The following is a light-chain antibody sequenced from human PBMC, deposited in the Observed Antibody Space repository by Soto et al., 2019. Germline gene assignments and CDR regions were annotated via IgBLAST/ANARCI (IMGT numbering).Light chain of an antibody. CDR2: DTS. CDR1: QSVSSNY. CDR3: QQRGT. V-gene: IGKV3D-20*02. J-gene: IGKJ3*01. Sequence: EILLMQSPGTLYLSPGERATVSCRASQSVSSNYLAWYQQKPGQAPRLLIYDTSYRAAGIPARFSGSGSGTDFTLTISSLEPEDLAVYYCQQRGTFGPGAKVDIK.